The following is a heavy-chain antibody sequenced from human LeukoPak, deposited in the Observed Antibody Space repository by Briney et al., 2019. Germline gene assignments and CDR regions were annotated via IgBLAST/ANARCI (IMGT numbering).Heavy chain of an antibody. D-gene: IGHD2-15*01. J-gene: IGHJ5*02. CDR3: ARQPGYCSGGRCFGRRFDP. CDR2: INSDSGGT. CDR1: GYTFTGYY. Sequence: ASVKVSCKASGYTFTGYYIDWVRQAPGQGLEWMGWINSDSGGTNYAQKFQGRVTITRDTSANTAYMELTRLRPDDTAVYFCARQPGYCSGGRCFGRRFDPWGQGTLVTVSS. V-gene: IGHV1-2*02.